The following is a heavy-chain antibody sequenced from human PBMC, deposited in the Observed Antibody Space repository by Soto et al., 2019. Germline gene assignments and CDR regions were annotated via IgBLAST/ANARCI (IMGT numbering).Heavy chain of an antibody. D-gene: IGHD3-22*01. V-gene: IGHV1-69*13. J-gene: IGHJ4*02. CDR1: GGTFSSYA. CDR3: ARKTLGSGYYLW. Sequence: SVKVSCKASGGTFSSYAISWVRQAPGQGLEWMGGIIPIFGTANYAQKFQGRLTITADESTSTAYMELSSLRSEDTAVYYCARKTLGSGYYLWWGQGTLVTVSS. CDR2: IIPIFGTA.